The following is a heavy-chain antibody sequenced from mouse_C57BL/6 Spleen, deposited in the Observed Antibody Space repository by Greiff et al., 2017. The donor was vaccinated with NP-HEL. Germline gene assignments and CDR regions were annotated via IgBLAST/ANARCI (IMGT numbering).Heavy chain of an antibody. J-gene: IGHJ1*03. V-gene: IGHV1-74*01. CDR1: GYTFTSYW. CDR2: IHPSDSDT. CDR3: AIGIYYDYEGYFDV. Sequence: QVHVKQPGAELVKPGASVKVSCKASGYTFTSYWMHWVKQRPGQGLEWIGRIHPSDSDTNYNQKFKGKATLTVDKSSSTAYMQLSSLTSEDSAVYYCAIGIYYDYEGYFDVWGTGTTVTVSS. D-gene: IGHD2-4*01.